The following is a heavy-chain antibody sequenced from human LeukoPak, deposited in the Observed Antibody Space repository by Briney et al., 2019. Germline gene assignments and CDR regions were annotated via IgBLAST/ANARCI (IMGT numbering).Heavy chain of an antibody. D-gene: IGHD3-3*01. V-gene: IGHV4-30-2*06. CDR3: ARGFWSGYYNSNWFDP. CDR2: IYHSGST. J-gene: IGHJ5*02. Sequence: PSETLSLTCTISGGSVNSGGYYWSWIRQSLGKGLEWIGYIYHSGSTNYNPSLKSRVTISVDRFKNHFSLKLKSVTAADTAVYYCARGFWSGYYNSNWFDPWGQGTQVTVSS. CDR1: GGSVNSGGYY.